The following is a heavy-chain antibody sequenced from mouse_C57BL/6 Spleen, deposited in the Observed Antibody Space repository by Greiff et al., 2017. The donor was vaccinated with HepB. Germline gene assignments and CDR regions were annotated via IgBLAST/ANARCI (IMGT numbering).Heavy chain of an antibody. CDR2: IYPGGGDT. CDR3: ARAYWDVFAY. D-gene: IGHD4-1*01. V-gene: IGHV1-82*01. Sequence: VQLQQSGPELVKPGASVKISCKASGYAFSSSWMNWVKQRPGKGLEWIGRIYPGGGDTNYNGKFKGKATLTADKSSSTAYMQLSSLPSEDSAVYFCARAYWDVFAYWGQGTLVTVSA. CDR1: GYAFSSSW. J-gene: IGHJ3*01.